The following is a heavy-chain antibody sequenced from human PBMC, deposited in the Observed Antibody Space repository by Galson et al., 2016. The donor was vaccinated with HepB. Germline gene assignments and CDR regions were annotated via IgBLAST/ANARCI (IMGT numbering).Heavy chain of an antibody. J-gene: IGHJ3*01. Sequence: SLRLSCAASEFTFSKYAMTWVRQAPGKGLEWVAVISYDGSNQNYAGTVKGRFTITRENSKKEVYLQMTNLRVEDTAVYYCARDRVVDASGDYPDALDFWGRGTMVTVAS. V-gene: IGHV3-30-3*01. CDR2: ISYDGSNQ. CDR1: EFTFSKYA. D-gene: IGHD2-8*02. CDR3: ARDRVVDASGDYPDALDF.